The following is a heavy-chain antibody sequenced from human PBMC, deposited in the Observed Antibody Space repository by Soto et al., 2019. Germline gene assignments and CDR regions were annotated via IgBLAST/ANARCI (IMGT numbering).Heavy chain of an antibody. CDR2: IYYSGST. D-gene: IGHD2-15*01. J-gene: IGHJ5*02. Sequence: KPSETLSLTCTVSGGSISSGDYYWSWIRQPPGKGLEWIGYIYYSGSTYYNPSLKSRVTISVDTSKNQFSLKLSSVTAADTAVYYCARSGVVTLSNWFDPWGQGTLVTVSS. CDR3: ARSGVVTLSNWFDP. V-gene: IGHV4-30-4*01. CDR1: GGSISSGDYY.